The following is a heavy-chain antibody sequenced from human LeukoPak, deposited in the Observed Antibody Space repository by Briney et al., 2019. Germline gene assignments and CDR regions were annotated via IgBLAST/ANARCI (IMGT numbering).Heavy chain of an antibody. J-gene: IGHJ4*02. D-gene: IGHD2-21*01. CDR2: IWYDGSNK. CDR3: ARDFEVYCGGGLDY. V-gene: IGHV3-33*01. CDR1: GFTFSSYG. Sequence: GRSLRLSCAASGFTFSSYGMHWVRQAPGKGLEWVAVIWYDGSNKYYADSVKGRFTISRDNSKNTLYLQTNSLRAEDTAVYYCARDFEVYCGGGLDYWGQGTLVTVSS.